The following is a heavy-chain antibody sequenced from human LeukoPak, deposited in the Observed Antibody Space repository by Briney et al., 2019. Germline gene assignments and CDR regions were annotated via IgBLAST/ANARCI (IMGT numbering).Heavy chain of an antibody. CDR1: GYPFTGYS. J-gene: IGHJ4*02. CDR3: ARARSNYYDSSGYYDFDY. D-gene: IGHD3-22*01. V-gene: IGHV1-2*02. CDR2: INGNSGGT. Sequence: ASVKVSCKASGYPFTGYSMHWVRQAPGQGLEWMGYINGNSGGTNYAQKFQGRVTMTRDTSISTAYMELSRLRSDDTAVYYCARARSNYYDSSGYYDFDYWGQGTLVTVSS.